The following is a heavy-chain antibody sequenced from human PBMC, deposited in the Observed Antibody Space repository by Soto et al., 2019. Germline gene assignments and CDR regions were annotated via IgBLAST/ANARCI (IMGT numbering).Heavy chain of an antibody. V-gene: IGHV3-11*01. Sequence: QVQLVESGGGLVEPGGSLRLSCAASGFRFSDQYMTWIRQAPGKGLEWVSKISGDATTTYYADSVKGRFTVSRDNAKNSVYLQMNSLRAEDTAVYYCASDPYYYASGFWGQGTLVTVSS. CDR3: ASDPYYYASGF. D-gene: IGHD3-10*01. CDR2: ISGDATTT. CDR1: GFRFSDQY. J-gene: IGHJ4*02.